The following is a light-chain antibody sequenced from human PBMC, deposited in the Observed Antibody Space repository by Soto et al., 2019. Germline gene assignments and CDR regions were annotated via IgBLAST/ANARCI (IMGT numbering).Light chain of an antibody. J-gene: IGKJ1*01. CDR3: QQYNNWPWT. CDR1: QSVGGN. V-gene: IGKV3-20*01. Sequence: EIVLTQSPGSLSLSPGDRATLSCRASQSVGGNVAWYQQIPGQPPKLLIFGASSRATGIADKFSGSGSGTDFTLTISRLEPADFAVYYCQQYNNWPWTFGQGTKVDIK. CDR2: GAS.